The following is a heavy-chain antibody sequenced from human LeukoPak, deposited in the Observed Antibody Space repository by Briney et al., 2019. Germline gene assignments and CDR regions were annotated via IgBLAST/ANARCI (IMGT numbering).Heavy chain of an antibody. CDR3: ARDNCSGGSCYSGFDP. CDR2: INSDGSIT. Sequence: GGSLRLSCAASGFTFTTYWMHWVRQAPGKGLVWVSHINSDGSITSYADSVKGRFTISRDNAKNTLYLQMNSLRAEDTAVYYCARDNCSGGSCYSGFDPWGQGTLVTVSS. D-gene: IGHD2-15*01. J-gene: IGHJ5*02. CDR1: GFTFTTYW. V-gene: IGHV3-74*01.